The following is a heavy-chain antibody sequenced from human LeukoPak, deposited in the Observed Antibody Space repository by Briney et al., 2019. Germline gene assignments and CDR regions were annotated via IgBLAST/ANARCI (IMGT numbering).Heavy chain of an antibody. CDR1: GGSISSYY. J-gene: IGHJ5*02. Sequence: SETLSLTCTVSGGSISSYYWSWIRQPPGKGLEWIGNIYHSGTPYYNPSLKSRVTLSVDRSKNQFSLKMTSVTAADTAVYYCARDNIPVAGTGLSWFDPWGQGTLVTVSS. CDR2: IYHSGTP. D-gene: IGHD6-13*01. CDR3: ARDNIPVAGTGLSWFDP. V-gene: IGHV4-59*12.